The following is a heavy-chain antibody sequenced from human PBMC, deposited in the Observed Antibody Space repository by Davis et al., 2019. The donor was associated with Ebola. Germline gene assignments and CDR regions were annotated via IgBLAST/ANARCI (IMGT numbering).Heavy chain of an antibody. V-gene: IGHV3-72*01. CDR1: GFSFSDHH. CDR3: ARTHCAGGGCSSDY. J-gene: IGHJ4*02. D-gene: IGHD2-8*02. CDR2: IRNKADNYTT. Sequence: PGGSLRLSCAASGFSFSDHHMDWVRQAPGKGLEWISRIRNKADNYTTEYAASVKGRFTISRDDLKNSLYLQIDSLEIEDTAVYYCARTHCAGGGCSSDYWGPGTLVTVSS.